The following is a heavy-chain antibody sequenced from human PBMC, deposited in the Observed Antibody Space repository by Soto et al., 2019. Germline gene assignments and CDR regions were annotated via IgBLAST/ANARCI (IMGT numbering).Heavy chain of an antibody. Sequence: SGPTLVNPTQTLTLTCTFSGFSLSTSGVGVGWIRQPPGKALEWLGIIYWDDDKRYSPSLKSRVSITKDTSKNQLVLTMTNMDPVDAATYYCAHLPWKQLWPRAPVDNWGQGTPVTVSS. V-gene: IGHV2-5*02. D-gene: IGHD5-18*01. CDR3: AHLPWKQLWPRAPVDN. CDR2: IYWDDDK. CDR1: GFSLSTSGVG. J-gene: IGHJ4*02.